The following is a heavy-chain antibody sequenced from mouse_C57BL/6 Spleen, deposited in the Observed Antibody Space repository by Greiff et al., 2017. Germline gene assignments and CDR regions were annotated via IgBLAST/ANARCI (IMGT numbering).Heavy chain of an antibody. V-gene: IGHV1-7*01. CDR1: GYTFTSYW. CDR2: INPSSGYT. Sequence: QVQLKESGAELAKPGASVKLSCKASGYTFTSYWMHWVKQRPGQGLEWIGYINPSSGYTKYNQKFKDKATLTADKSSSTAYMQLSSLTYEDAAVYYCAKTPDSAWWGGLAYWGQGTLVTVSA. CDR3: AKTPDSAWWGGLAY. D-gene: IGHD1-1*02. J-gene: IGHJ3*01.